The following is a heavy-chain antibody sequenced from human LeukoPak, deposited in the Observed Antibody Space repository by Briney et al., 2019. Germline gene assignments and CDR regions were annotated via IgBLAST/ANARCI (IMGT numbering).Heavy chain of an antibody. Sequence: GGSLRLSCAASGFTVSSNYMSWVRQAPGKGLEWVSIIYNGGGSTYYADSVKGRFTISRDNSKNTLYLQMNSLRAEDTAVYYCAREAGDSYYFDYWGQGTLVTVSS. CDR2: IYNGGGST. CDR1: GFTVSSNY. D-gene: IGHD7-27*01. J-gene: IGHJ4*02. V-gene: IGHV3-53*01. CDR3: AREAGDSYYFDY.